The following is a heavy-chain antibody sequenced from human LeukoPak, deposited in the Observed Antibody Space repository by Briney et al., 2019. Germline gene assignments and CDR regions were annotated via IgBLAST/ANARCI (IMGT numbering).Heavy chain of an antibody. CDR1: GFTFSNYW. J-gene: IGHJ1*01. V-gene: IGHV3-7*01. CDR3: ARDEGYFQH. CDR2: IKQDGSEM. Sequence: GGSLRLSCAASGFTFSNYWMSWVRQAPGKGLEWVANIKQDGSEMYYVDSVKGRFTISRDNAKNSLYLQMNSLRAEDTAVYYCARDEGYFQHWGQGTLVTVSS.